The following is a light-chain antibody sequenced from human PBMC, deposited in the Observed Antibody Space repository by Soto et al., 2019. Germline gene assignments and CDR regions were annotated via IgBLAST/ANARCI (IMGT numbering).Light chain of an antibody. CDR2: DVT. J-gene: IGLJ1*01. Sequence: QSALTQPASVSDSPGQSITISCTGTSSDVGGSNHVSWYQQHPGKAPKLMIYDVTNRPSGVSHRFSGSKSGSTAPLIISGLQAEDEADYYCVSFTSSTTYVFGTGTKLTVL. V-gene: IGLV2-14*01. CDR1: SSDVGGSNH. CDR3: VSFTSSTTYV.